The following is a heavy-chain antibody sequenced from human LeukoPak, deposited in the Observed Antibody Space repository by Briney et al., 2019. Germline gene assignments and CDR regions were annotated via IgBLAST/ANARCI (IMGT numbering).Heavy chain of an antibody. CDR3: AKTSSVLVWEYFQH. D-gene: IGHD6-6*01. CDR1: GFTFSSYA. J-gene: IGHJ1*01. V-gene: IGHV3-23*01. Sequence: PGGSLRLSCAASGFTFSSYAMSWVRQAPGKGLEWVSAISGSGGSTYYADSVKGRLTISRDNSKNTLYLQMNSLRAEDTAVYYCAKTSSVLVWEYFQHWGQGTLVTVSS. CDR2: ISGSGGST.